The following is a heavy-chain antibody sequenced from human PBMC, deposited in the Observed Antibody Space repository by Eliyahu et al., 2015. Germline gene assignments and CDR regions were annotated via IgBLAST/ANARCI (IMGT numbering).Heavy chain of an antibody. CDR1: XGSVSSGSXY. V-gene: IGHV4-61*01. Sequence: QVQLQESGPGLVKPSETLSLTCTVSXGSVSSGSXYWXWIRQPPGKGLEWIGYIYYSGSTNYNPSLKSRVTISVDTSKNQFXLKLSPVTAADTAVYYCAREETAMAYNWFDPWGQGTLVTVSS. D-gene: IGHD5-18*01. CDR2: IYYSGST. J-gene: IGHJ5*02. CDR3: AREETAMAYNWFDP.